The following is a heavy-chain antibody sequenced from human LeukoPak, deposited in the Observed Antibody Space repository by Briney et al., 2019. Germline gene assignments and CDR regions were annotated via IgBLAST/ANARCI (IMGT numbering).Heavy chain of an antibody. CDR2: ISYDGSNK. J-gene: IGHJ4*02. CDR1: GFTFSSSA. CDR3: ARQNDFWSGYEDY. Sequence: GGSLRLSCAASGFTFSSSAMHWVRQAPGKGLEWVAVISYDGSNKYYADSVKGRFTISRDNSNNTLYLQMNSLRPEDTAVYYCARQNDFWSGYEDYWGQGTLVTVSS. V-gene: IGHV3-30-3*01. D-gene: IGHD3-3*01.